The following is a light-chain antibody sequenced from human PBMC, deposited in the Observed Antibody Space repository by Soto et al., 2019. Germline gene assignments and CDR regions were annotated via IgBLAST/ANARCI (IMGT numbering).Light chain of an antibody. CDR2: WAS. CDR1: QRVLYSSNNKNY. CDR3: QQYDSTPLT. V-gene: IGKV4-1*01. Sequence: DIVMTQSPDSLAVSLGERATINCKSSQRVLYSSNNKNYLAWYQQKPGQPPKLLIYWASTRESGVPDRFSGSGSGTDFTLTISSLQAEDVAVYYCQQYDSTPLTFGGGNKVEIK. J-gene: IGKJ4*01.